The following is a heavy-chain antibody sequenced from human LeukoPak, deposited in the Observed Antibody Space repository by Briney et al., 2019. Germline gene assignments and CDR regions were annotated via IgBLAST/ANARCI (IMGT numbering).Heavy chain of an antibody. CDR1: GGTFSSYA. Sequence: SVKVSCKASGGTFSSYAISWVRQAPGQGLEWMGGIIPIFGTANYAQKFQGRVTITADKSTSTAYMELSSLRAEDTAVYYCAKEYYYDSSGYYYGAVDYWGQGTLVTVSS. J-gene: IGHJ4*02. CDR2: IIPIFGTA. D-gene: IGHD3-22*01. CDR3: AKEYYYDSSGYYYGAVDY. V-gene: IGHV1-69*06.